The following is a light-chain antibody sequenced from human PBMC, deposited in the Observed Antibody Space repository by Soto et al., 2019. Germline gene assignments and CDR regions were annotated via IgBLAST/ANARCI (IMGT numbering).Light chain of an antibody. CDR2: GAS. Sequence: EIVVTQSPATLSLSPGERATLSCSTSQSISTNLAWYQQKPGQAPRLLIYGASNRATGITARFTGSGSGTDFTLTISSLEPEDFAVYYCQQRSTLPLTFGGGTKVEIK. V-gene: IGKV3-11*01. CDR3: QQRSTLPLT. CDR1: QSISTN. J-gene: IGKJ4*01.